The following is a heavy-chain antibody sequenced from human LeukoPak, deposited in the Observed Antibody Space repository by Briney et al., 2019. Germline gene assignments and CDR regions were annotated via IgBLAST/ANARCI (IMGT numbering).Heavy chain of an antibody. D-gene: IGHD3-3*01. V-gene: IGHV1-69*05. CDR1: GGTFSSYA. J-gene: IGHJ5*02. CDR2: IIPIFGTA. Sequence: SVKVSCKASGGTFSSYAISWVRQAPGQGLEWMGGIIPIFGTANYAQKFQGRVTITTDESTSTAYMELSSLRSEDTAVYYCARERTPAKYYDFWSGYYSNWFDPWGQGTLVTVSP. CDR3: ARERTPAKYYDFWSGYYSNWFDP.